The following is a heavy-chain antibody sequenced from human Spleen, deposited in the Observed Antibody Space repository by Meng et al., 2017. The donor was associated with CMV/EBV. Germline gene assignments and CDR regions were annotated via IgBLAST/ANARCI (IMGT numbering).Heavy chain of an antibody. V-gene: IGHV1-46*01. CDR2: INPSGGST. Sequence: ASVKVSCKASGYTFTGYYMSWVRQAPGQGLEWMGIINPSGGSTTYPQKFQGRVTMTRDTSTSTVYMELSSLRSEDTAVYYCARDDHSDYWGQGTLVTVSS. CDR3: ARDDHSDY. CDR1: GYTFTGYY. J-gene: IGHJ4*02.